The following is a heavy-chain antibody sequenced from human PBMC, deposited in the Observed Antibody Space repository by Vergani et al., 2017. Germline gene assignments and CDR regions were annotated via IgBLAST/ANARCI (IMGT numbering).Heavy chain of an antibody. CDR1: GYTFTNYY. CDR3: ARPHGDILPPDPRRLDY. V-gene: IGHV1-46*03. Sequence: QVLLVQSGAEVKKPGASVRVSCKTSGYTFTNYYIHWVRQAPGQGLEWMGIINPSCGSTTYAQQFQGRLTMTRDTSTSTVYMDLSNLRSEDTAVYYCARPHGDILPPDPRRLDYWGQGTLVVVSS. J-gene: IGHJ4*02. CDR2: INPSCGST.